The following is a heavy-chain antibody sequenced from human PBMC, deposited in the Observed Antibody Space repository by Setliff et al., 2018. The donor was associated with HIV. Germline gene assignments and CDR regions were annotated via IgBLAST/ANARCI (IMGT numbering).Heavy chain of an antibody. V-gene: IGHV4-61*10. J-gene: IGHJ4*02. CDR3: ARLHYDSRGYYHPY. Sequence: PSETLSLTCTVSGGSMTSGIYYWSWIRQPAGRGLEWIGHIYSSGTTTYNPSLQSRVTISVDASRNQFYLKLSSVTAADTAVYYCARLHYDSRGYYHPYWGQGTLVTVSS. D-gene: IGHD3-22*01. CDR2: IYSSGTT. CDR1: GGSMTSGIYY.